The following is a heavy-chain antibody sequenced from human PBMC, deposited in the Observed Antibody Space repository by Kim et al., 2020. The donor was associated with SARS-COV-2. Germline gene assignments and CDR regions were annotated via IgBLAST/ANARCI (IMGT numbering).Heavy chain of an antibody. D-gene: IGHD4-4*01. J-gene: IGHJ4*02. CDR3: AKDYKSRDGYNNPVC. V-gene: IGHV3-23*01. Sequence: GGSLRLSCTASGFTFHTFAMYWVRQAPGKGLEWVSAISDSGGSIFYADSVKGRFTISRDNSKNTLFLQMNNLRAEDTAVYYCAKDYKSRDGYNNPVCGGQGTLVTVSS. CDR2: ISDSGGSI. CDR1: GFTFHTFA.